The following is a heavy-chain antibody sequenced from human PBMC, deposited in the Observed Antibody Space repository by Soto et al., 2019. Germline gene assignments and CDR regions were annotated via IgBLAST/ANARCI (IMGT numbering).Heavy chain of an antibody. CDR3: ARTNYDYIWGSYRFDY. CDR2: ISYSGNT. CDR1: GGSFSGYY. V-gene: IGHV4-30-4*08. D-gene: IGHD3-16*02. J-gene: IGHJ4*02. Sequence: PSETLSLTCAVYGGSFSGYYWSWIRQPPGKGLEWIGYISYSGNTYYNPSLKSRVTIPVDTSKNHFSLKLSSVTAADTAVYYCARTNYDYIWGSYRFDYWGQGTLVTVSS.